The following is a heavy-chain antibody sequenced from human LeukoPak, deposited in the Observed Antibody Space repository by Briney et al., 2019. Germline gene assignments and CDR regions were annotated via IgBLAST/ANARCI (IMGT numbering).Heavy chain of an antibody. CDR1: GFTFSSYW. D-gene: IGHD5-12*01. V-gene: IGHV3-7*01. CDR2: IKQDGSEK. J-gene: IGHJ4*02. Sequence: PGGSLRLSCAASGFTFSSYWMSWVPQAPGKGREWVANIKQDGSEKYYVRSVKGRFTISRHNAKNSLYLQMNSLRAEDTAVYYCAREATQALQIDYWGQGTLVTVSS. CDR3: AREATQALQIDY.